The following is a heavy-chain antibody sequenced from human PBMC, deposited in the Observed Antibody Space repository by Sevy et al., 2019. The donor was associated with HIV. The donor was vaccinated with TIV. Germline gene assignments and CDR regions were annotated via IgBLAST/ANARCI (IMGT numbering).Heavy chain of an antibody. Sequence: GGSLRLSCSASGFTFSSYAMHWVRQAPGKGLEYVSAISSNGGSTYYADSVKGRFTITRNNSKNPLYLQMSSLRAEDTAVYYCVKGFLESLSYFDYWGQGTLVTVSS. D-gene: IGHD3-3*01. CDR2: ISSNGGST. V-gene: IGHV3-64D*06. J-gene: IGHJ4*02. CDR3: VKGFLESLSYFDY. CDR1: GFTFSSYA.